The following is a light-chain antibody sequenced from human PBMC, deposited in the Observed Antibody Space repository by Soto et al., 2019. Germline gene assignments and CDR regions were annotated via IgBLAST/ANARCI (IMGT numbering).Light chain of an antibody. J-gene: IGKJ3*01. V-gene: IGKV4-1*01. Sequence: DIVMTQSPDSLAVSLGERATINCKSSQSVLFSSNNKNYLAWYQQKLGQAPKLLIYWASTRESGVTDRFGGSRYGTDFTIAISSLQAEDVAVYFGQQDSWPHLTFGPGTKEDI. CDR3: QQDSWPHLT. CDR1: QSVLFSSNNKNY. CDR2: WAS.